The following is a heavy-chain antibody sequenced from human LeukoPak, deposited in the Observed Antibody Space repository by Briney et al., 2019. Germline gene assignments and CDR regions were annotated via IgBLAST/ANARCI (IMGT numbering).Heavy chain of an antibody. V-gene: IGHV1-69*04. Sequence: ASVKVSCKASGGTFSSYAISWVRQAPGQGLEWMGRIIPILGIANYAQKFQGRVTITADKSTSTAYMELSSLRSEDTAVYYCARDYGDKKVDCWGQGTLVTVSS. J-gene: IGHJ4*02. CDR1: GGTFSSYA. CDR2: IIPILGIA. D-gene: IGHD4-17*01. CDR3: ARDYGDKKVDC.